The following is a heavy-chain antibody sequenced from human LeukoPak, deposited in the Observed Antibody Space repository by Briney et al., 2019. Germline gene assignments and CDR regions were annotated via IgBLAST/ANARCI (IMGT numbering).Heavy chain of an antibody. CDR3: ARVGKTWGYSYGNFDY. J-gene: IGHJ4*02. Sequence: SETLSLTCSVSGGSIRSSGYYWGWIRQPPGKGLEWIGSVYYSGTTYYNPSLKSRVTISVDRSKNQFSLKLSSVTAADTAVYYCARVGKTWGYSYGNFDYWGQGTLVTVSS. CDR1: GGSIRSSGYY. CDR2: VYYSGTT. D-gene: IGHD5-18*01. V-gene: IGHV4-39*07.